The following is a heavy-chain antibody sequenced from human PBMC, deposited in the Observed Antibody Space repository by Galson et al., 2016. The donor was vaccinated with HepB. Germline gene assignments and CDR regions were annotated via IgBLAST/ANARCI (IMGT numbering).Heavy chain of an antibody. D-gene: IGHD4-17*01. J-gene: IGHJ4*02. V-gene: IGHV4-31*03. CDR2: IYYSGST. Sequence: TLSLTCTVSGGSVSSGSYYWSWIWQPPGKGLEWIGYIYYSGSTYYNPSLKSRVTISVDTSKNQFSLKLSSVTAADTAVYYCARMVYGDAYYFDYWGQGTLVTVSS. CDR1: GGSVSSGSYY. CDR3: ARMVYGDAYYFDY.